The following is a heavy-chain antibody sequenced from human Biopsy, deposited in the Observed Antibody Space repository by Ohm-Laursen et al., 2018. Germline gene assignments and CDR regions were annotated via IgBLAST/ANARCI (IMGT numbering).Heavy chain of an antibody. V-gene: IGHV4-59*01. CDR2: VYYTWST. CDR1: GDSISSYY. D-gene: IGHD3-22*01. CDR3: ARDRGFYSDRTVPGYFDL. J-gene: IGHJ2*01. Sequence: SETLSLTCTVSGDSISSYYWSWIRQPPGKGLEWIGYVYYTWSTDYNPSLQSRVTISVDTSKNHFSLRLRSVTPADTAIYYCARDRGFYSDRTVPGYFDLWGRGTLVTVSS.